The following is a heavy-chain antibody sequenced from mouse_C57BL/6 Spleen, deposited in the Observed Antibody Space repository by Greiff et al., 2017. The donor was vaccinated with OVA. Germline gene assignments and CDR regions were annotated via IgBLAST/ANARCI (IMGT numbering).Heavy chain of an antibody. CDR3: ARRGGAQAYYAMDY. D-gene: IGHD3-2*02. CDR2: IDPSDSYT. J-gene: IGHJ4*01. Sequence: VQLQQPGAELVKPGASVKLSCKASGYTFTSYWMQWVKQRPGQGLEWIGEIDPSDSYTNYNQKFKGKATLTVDTSSSTAYMQLSSLTSEDSAVYNGARRGGAQAYYAMDYWGQGTSVTVSS. V-gene: IGHV1-50*01. CDR1: GYTFTSYW.